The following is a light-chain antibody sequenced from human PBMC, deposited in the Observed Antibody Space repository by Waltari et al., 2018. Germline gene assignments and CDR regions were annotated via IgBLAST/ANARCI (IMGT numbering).Light chain of an antibody. CDR2: GAS. CDR1: QSVSSSY. CDR3: QQSFNTPRT. Sequence: EIVLTQSPGTLSLSPGERATLSCRASQSVSSSYLAWYQQKPGQAPRLLIYGASSRATGIPDRFSGSGSGTDFTLTISRLEPEDFAVYYCQQSFNTPRTFGQGTKLEIK. J-gene: IGKJ2*01. V-gene: IGKV3-20*01.